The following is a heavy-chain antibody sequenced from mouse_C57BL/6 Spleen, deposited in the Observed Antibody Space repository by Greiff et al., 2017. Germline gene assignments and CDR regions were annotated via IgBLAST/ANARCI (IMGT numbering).Heavy chain of an antibody. CDR1: GFTFSSYG. D-gene: IGHD2-3*01. CDR3: TKHREGYDMYYFDD. J-gene: IGHJ2*01. CDR2: ISSGGSYT. V-gene: IGHV5-6*02. Sequence: DVKVEESGGDLVKPGGSLKLSCAASGFTFSSYGMSWVRQTPDKSLEWVATISSGGSYTYYPDSVKGRFTISRANAKNILYLQMSSLKSEDTAMYYCTKHREGYDMYYFDDWGQGTTLTVSS.